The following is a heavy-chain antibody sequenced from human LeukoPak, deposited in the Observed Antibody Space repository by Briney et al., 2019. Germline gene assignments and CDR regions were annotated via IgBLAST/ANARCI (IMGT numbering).Heavy chain of an antibody. D-gene: IGHD6-13*01. CDR3: ARVPVPYSSSWYNPEGWFDP. J-gene: IGHJ5*02. CDR2: IYTSGST. CDR1: GGSISSGSYY. Sequence: SETLSLTCTVSGGSISSGSYYWSWIRQPARKGLEWIGRIYTSGSTNYNPSLKSRVAISVDTSKNQFSLKLSSVTAADTAVYYCARVPVPYSSSWYNPEGWFDPWGQGTLVTVSS. V-gene: IGHV4-61*02.